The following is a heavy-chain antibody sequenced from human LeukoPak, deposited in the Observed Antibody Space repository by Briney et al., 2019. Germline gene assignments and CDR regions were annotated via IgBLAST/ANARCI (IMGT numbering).Heavy chain of an antibody. CDR3: ARGGGGDRGRWYFDL. J-gene: IGHJ2*01. Sequence: SETLSLTCAVSGGSISSSNWWSWVRQPPGKGLEWIGEIFHTGNTNYNPSLKSRVTISADQSKNQFSLKLSSVTAADTAVYYCARGGGGDRGRWYFDLWGRGTLVTVSS. CDR1: GGSISSSNW. CDR2: IFHTGNT. D-gene: IGHD2-21*02. V-gene: IGHV4-4*02.